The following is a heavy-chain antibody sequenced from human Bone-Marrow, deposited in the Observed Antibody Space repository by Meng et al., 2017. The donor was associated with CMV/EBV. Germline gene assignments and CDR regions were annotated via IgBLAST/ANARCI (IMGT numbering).Heavy chain of an antibody. J-gene: IGHJ4*02. CDR2: IRYDGSNK. D-gene: IGHD3-10*01. Sequence: GESLKISCAASGFTFSSYSMHWVRQAPGKGLEWVAFIRYDGSNKYYADSVKGRFTISRDNSKNTLYLQMNTLRAEDTAVYYCAKDDVYYYSAGGYQDYWGQGTLVTVSS. V-gene: IGHV3-30*02. CDR1: GFTFSSYS. CDR3: AKDDVYYYSAGGYQDY.